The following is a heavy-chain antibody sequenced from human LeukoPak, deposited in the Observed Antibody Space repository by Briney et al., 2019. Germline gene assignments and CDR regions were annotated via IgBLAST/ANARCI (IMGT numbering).Heavy chain of an antibody. V-gene: IGHV1-18*01. CDR2: ISAYNGNT. D-gene: IGHD3-3*01. CDR3: ARVSYYDFWSGYYDFDY. CDR1: GYTFTSYG. Sequence: ASVKVSCKASGYTFTSYGISWVRQAPGQGLEWMGWISAYNGNTNYAQKLQGRVTMTTDTSTSTAYMELRSLRSDDTAVYYCARVSYYDFWSGYYDFDYWGQGTLVTVSS. J-gene: IGHJ4*02.